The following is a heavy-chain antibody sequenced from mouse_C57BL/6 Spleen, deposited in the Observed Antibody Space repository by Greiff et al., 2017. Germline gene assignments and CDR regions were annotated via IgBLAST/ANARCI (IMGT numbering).Heavy chain of an antibody. D-gene: IGHD4-1*01. CDR1: GFTFSSYG. Sequence: EVQGVESGGDLVKPGGSLKLSCAASGFTFSSYGMSWVRQTPDKRLEWVATLSSGGSYTYYPDSVNGRFTISSDNAKNTLYLQRSSLKSEDTAMYYCARQELGRCFDYWGQGTTLTVSS. V-gene: IGHV5-6*01. CDR2: LSSGGSYT. CDR3: ARQELGRCFDY. J-gene: IGHJ2*01.